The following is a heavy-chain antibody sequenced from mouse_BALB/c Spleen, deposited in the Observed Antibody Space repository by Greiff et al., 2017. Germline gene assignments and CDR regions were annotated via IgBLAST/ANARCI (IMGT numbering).Heavy chain of an antibody. D-gene: IGHD4-1*01. V-gene: IGHV1-18*01. J-gene: IGHJ3*01. Sequence: VQLKESGPELVKPGASVKIPCKASGYTFTDYNMDWVKQSHGKSLEWIGDINPNNGGTIYNQKFKGKATLTVDKSSSTAYMELRSLTSEDTAVYYCASWDGGFAYWGQGTLVTVSA. CDR1: GYTFTDYN. CDR2: INPNNGGT. CDR3: ASWDGGFAY.